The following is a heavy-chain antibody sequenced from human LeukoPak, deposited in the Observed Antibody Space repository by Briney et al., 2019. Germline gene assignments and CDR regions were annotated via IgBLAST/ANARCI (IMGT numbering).Heavy chain of an antibody. V-gene: IGHV4-39*01. Sequence: PSETLSLTCTVSGGSISSSSYYWGWIRQPPGKGLEWIGSIYYSGSTYYNLSLRSRVTISVDTSKNQFSLRLSSVTAADTAVYFCARLTPPGSFLEYWGQGTLVTVSS. J-gene: IGHJ4*02. CDR3: ARLTPPGSFLEY. CDR2: IYYSGST. D-gene: IGHD2/OR15-2a*01. CDR1: GGSISSSSYY.